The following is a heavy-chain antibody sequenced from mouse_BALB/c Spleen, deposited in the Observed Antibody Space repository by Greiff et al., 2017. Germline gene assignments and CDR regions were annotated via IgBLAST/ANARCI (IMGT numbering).Heavy chain of an antibody. CDR2: ICAGGST. Sequence: QVQLKESGPGLVAPSQSLSISCTVSGFSLTSYCIHWVRQPPGKGLEWLGVICAGGSTNYNSALMSRLSISKDNSKSQVFLKMNSLQTDDTAMYYCASLYYVWFAYWGQGTLVTVSA. V-gene: IGHV2-9*02. CDR1: GFSLTSYC. J-gene: IGHJ3*01. CDR3: ASLYYVWFAY. D-gene: IGHD1-1*01.